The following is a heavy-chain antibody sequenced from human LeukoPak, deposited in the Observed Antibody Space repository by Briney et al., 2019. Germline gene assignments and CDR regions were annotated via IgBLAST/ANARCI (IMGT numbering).Heavy chain of an antibody. J-gene: IGHJ5*02. V-gene: IGHV4-39*01. Sequence: SETLSLTCTVSGGSISSSSYYWGWLRQPPGKGLEWIGSIYYSGSTYYNPSLKSRVTISVDTSKNQFSLKLSSVTAADTAVYYCARHGDNGGFYRWGQGTLVTVSS. CDR1: GGSISSSSYY. CDR3: ARHGDNGGFYR. CDR2: IYYSGST. D-gene: IGHD1-14*01.